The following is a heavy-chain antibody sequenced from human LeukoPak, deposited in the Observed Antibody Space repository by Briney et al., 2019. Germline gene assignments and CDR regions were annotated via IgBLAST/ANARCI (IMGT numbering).Heavy chain of an antibody. CDR3: ARVPVSGRYYFDY. D-gene: IGHD3-10*01. Sequence: SETLSLTCTASGGSISSGGYYWSWIRQHPGKGLEWIGYIYYSGSTYYNPSLKSRVTISVDTSKNQFSLKLSSVTAADTAVYYCARVPVSGRYYFDYWGQGTLVTVSS. CDR1: GGSISSGGYY. V-gene: IGHV4-31*03. CDR2: IYYSGST. J-gene: IGHJ4*02.